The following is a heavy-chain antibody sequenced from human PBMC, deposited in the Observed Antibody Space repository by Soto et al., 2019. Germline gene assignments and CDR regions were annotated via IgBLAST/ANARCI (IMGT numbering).Heavy chain of an antibody. J-gene: IGHJ6*02. CDR1: RFTYIFYS. CDR2: ISSSSTYI. Sequence: GGSLRLSCASYRFTYIFYSMDWVCKAPGKGLEWVSSISSSSTYIHYADSVKGRFTISRDNAKNSLYLQMNSLSAEDTAVYYCASQTSGYYYYGMDVWGQGT. CDR3: ASQTSGYYYYGMDV. V-gene: IGHV3-21*01.